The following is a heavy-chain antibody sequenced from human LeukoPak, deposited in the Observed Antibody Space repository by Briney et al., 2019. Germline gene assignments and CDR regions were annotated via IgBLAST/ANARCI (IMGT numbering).Heavy chain of an antibody. CDR1: GGSISSYY. D-gene: IGHD3-3*01. Sequence: SETLSLTCTVSGGSISSYYWSWIRQPPGKGLEWIGYIYTSGSTNYNPSLKSRVTISEDTSKNQFSLKLSSVTAADTAVYYCARHVGAILEWFDPWGQGTLVTVSS. CDR3: ARHVGAILEWFDP. CDR2: IYTSGST. J-gene: IGHJ5*02. V-gene: IGHV4-4*09.